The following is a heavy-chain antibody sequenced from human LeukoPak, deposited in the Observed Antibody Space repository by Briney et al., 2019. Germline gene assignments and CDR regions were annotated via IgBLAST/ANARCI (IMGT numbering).Heavy chain of an antibody. CDR2: TYYRSKWYN. Sequence: SQTLSLTRAISGDSVSSNSAAWNWIRQSPSRGLEWLGRTYYRSKWYNDYAVSVKSRITINPDTSKNQFSLQLNSVTPEDTAVYYCAREGVGATDYYYYYMDVWGKGTTVTVSS. CDR3: AREGVGATDYYYYYMDV. V-gene: IGHV6-1*01. D-gene: IGHD1-26*01. J-gene: IGHJ6*03. CDR1: GDSVSSNSAA.